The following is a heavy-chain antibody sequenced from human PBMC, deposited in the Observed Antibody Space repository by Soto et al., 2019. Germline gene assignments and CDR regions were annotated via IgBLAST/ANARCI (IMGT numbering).Heavy chain of an antibody. CDR1: GYTFTKFH. D-gene: IGHD2-15*01. CDR3: ARVPLVGYYMDV. V-gene: IGHV1-46*01. Sequence: ASVKVSCKTSGYTFTKFHIHWVRQAPGQGLEWMGMIDPSGGVTRDAQRFQGRITMTSDTSTSSVYMELRGLTSEDTAVYYCARVPLVGYYMDVWGKGTTVTVSS. CDR2: IDPSGGVT. J-gene: IGHJ6*03.